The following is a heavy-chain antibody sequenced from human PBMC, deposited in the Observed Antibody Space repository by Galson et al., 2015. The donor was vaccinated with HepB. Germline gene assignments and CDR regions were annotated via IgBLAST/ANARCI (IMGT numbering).Heavy chain of an antibody. CDR2: INHSGST. CDR1: GGSFSGYY. D-gene: IGHD2-2*01. CDR3: ARGRYCSSTSCYRYWYFDL. V-gene: IGHV4-34*01. J-gene: IGHJ2*01. Sequence: ETLSLTCAVYGGSFSGYYWSWIRQPPGKGLEWIGEINHSGSTNYNPSLKSRVTISVDTSKNQFSLKLSSVTAADTAVYYCARGRYCSSTSCYRYWYFDLWGRGTLVTVSS.